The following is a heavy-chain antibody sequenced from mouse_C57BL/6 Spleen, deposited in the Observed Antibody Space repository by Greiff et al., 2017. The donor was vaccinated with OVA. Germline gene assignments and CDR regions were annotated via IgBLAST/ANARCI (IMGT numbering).Heavy chain of an antibody. J-gene: IGHJ2*01. D-gene: IGHD1-1*01. Sequence: EVKLMESGGGLVKPGGSLKLSCAASGFTFSSSTMSWVRQTPEKRLEWVATISGCGGNTYYPDSVKGRFTISRDNAKNTLYLQMSSLRSEDTALDYCARQNYGEEGFDYWGQGTTLTVSS. V-gene: IGHV5-9*01. CDR3: ARQNYGEEGFDY. CDR1: GFTFSSST. CDR2: ISGCGGNT.